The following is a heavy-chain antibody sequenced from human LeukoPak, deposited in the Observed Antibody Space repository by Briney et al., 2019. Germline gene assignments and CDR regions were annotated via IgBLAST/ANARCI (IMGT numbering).Heavy chain of an antibody. CDR2: INHSVST. D-gene: IGHD1-26*01. CDR1: GGSFSGYY. V-gene: IGHV4-34*01. Sequence: PSQTLSLTCAIYGGSFSGYYWSWIRQPPGKGLEWIGEINHSVSTNYTPSLKSRVTISVDTSKNQFSLTLSSVPAADTAVYYCARNAGATGLSRAADYWGQGTLVTVSS. CDR3: ARNAGATGLSRAADY. J-gene: IGHJ4*02.